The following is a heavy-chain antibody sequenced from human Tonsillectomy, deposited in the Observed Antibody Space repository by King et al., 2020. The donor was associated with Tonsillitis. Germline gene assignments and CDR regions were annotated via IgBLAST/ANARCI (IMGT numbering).Heavy chain of an antibody. J-gene: IGHJ3*02. V-gene: IGHV4-59*08. D-gene: IGHD6-25*01. CDR1: GGSISSYY. CDR2: IYYSGST. Sequence: VQLQESGPGLVKPSETLSLTCTVSGGSISSYYWSWIRQPPGKGLEWIGYIYYSGSTNYNPSLKSRVTISVDTSKNQFSLKLSSVTAADTAVYYCARRAARGAFDIWGQGTMVTVSS. CDR3: ARRAARGAFDI.